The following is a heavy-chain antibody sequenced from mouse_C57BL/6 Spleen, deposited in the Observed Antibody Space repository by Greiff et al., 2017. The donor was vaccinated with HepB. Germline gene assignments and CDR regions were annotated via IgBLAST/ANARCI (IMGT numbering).Heavy chain of an antibody. CDR1: GYTFTSYW. V-gene: IGHV1-64*01. Sequence: VQLQQSGAELVKPGASVKLSCKASGYTFTSYWMHWVKQRPGQGLEWIGMIHPNSGSTNYNEKFKSKATLTVDKSSSTAYMQLSSLTSEDSAVYYCARPPLYGSSSWFAYWGQGTLVTVSA. J-gene: IGHJ3*01. D-gene: IGHD1-1*01. CDR2: IHPNSGST. CDR3: ARPPLYGSSSWFAY.